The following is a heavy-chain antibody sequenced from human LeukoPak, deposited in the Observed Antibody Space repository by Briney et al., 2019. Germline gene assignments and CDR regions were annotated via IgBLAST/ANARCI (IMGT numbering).Heavy chain of an antibody. D-gene: IGHD6-19*01. V-gene: IGHV1-24*01. CDR2: FDPEDDER. CDR3: AIESMAGHFDY. J-gene: IGHJ4*02. Sequence: EASVKVSCKVSGYSLTELSMHWVRQAPGKGLEWMGGFDPEDDERIHAQKFQGRVTMTEDTSTDTAYMRLSSLGSDDTAVYYCAIESMAGHFDYWGQGTLVTVSS. CDR1: GYSLTELS.